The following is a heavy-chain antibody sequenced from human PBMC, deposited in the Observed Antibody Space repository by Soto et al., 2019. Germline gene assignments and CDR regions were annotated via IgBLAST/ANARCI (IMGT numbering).Heavy chain of an antibody. Sequence: SETLSLTCAVYGGSFSGYYWSWIRQPPGKGLEWIGEINHSGSTNYNPSVKSRVTISVDTSKNQFSLKLSSVTAADTAVYYCARDRPGSYVWGQGTTVTVSS. CDR2: INHSGST. CDR1: GGSFSGYY. CDR3: ARDRPGSYV. V-gene: IGHV4-34*01. D-gene: IGHD3-10*01. J-gene: IGHJ6*02.